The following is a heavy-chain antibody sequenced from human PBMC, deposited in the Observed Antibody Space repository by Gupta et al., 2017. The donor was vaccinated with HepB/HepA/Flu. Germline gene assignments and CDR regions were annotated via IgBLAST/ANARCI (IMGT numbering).Heavy chain of an antibody. CDR2: ISGNGDKT. Sequence: EVQLLESGGHLVQPGGALRLSCAASGFIFSNYAMSWVRQAPGKGPECVSHISGNGDKTYYADSVKGRFTISRDNSKNTLSLQMNSLRAEDTAVYYCAKPVYTTGWYAFDIWGQETMVTVSS. J-gene: IGHJ3*02. V-gene: IGHV3-23*01. CDR3: AKPVYTTGWYAFDI. CDR1: GFIFSNYA. D-gene: IGHD6-19*01.